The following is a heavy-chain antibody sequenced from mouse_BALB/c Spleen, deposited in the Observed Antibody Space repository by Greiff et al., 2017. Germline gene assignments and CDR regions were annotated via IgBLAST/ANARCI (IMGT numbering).Heavy chain of an antibody. J-gene: IGHJ4*01. CDR1: GYTFASYW. CDR3: ARRMTYAMDY. Sequence: VQLQQPGAELVKPGASVKLSCKASGYTFASYWMHWVKQRPGQGLEWIGEINPSNGRTNYNEKFKSKATLTVDKSSSTAYMQLSSLTSEDSAVYYCARRMTYAMDYWGQGTSVTVSS. CDR2: INPSNGRT. V-gene: IGHV1S81*02.